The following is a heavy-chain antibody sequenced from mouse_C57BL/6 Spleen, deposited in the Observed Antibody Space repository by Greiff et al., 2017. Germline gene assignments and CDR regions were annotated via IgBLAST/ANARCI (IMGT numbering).Heavy chain of an antibody. CDR2: INPSNGGT. V-gene: IGHV1-53*01. CDR3: ARSPYYSNFRSAMDY. CDR1: GYTFTSYW. J-gene: IGHJ4*01. D-gene: IGHD2-5*01. Sequence: QVQLKQPGTELVKPGASVKLSCKASGYTFTSYWMHWVKQRPGQGLEWIGNINPSNGGTNYNEKFKSKATLTVDKSSSTAYMQLSSLTSEDSAVYYCARSPYYSNFRSAMDYWGQGTSVTVSS.